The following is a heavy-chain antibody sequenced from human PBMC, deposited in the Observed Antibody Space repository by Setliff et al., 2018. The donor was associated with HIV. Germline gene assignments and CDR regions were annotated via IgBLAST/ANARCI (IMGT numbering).Heavy chain of an antibody. V-gene: IGHV1-69*10. CDR2: IIPIFGIA. D-gene: IGHD6-19*01. J-gene: IGHJ4*02. CDR3: ARTLYSSFSSFDY. CDR1: GGTFSSYA. Sequence: SVKVSCKASGGTFSSYAISWVRQAPGQGLEWMGGIIPIFGIANYAQKFQGRVTMTRDTSISTAYMELSRLRSDDTALYYCARTLYSSFSSFDYWGQGTLVTVSS.